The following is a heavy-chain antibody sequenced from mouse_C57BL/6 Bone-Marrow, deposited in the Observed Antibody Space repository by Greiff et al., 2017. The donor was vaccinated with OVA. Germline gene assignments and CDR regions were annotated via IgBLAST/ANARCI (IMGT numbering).Heavy chain of an antibody. CDR1: GYTFTDYE. CDR2: IDPENGGT. J-gene: IGHJ3*01. Sequence: QVQLQQSGAELVRPGASVTLSCKASGYTFTDYEMHWVKQTPVHGLEWIGAIDPENGGTAYNQKFKGKAILTADKSSSTAYMELRSLTSEDSAFYYCTREGKIYYGNTWFAYWGQGTLVTVSA. CDR3: TREGKIYYGNTWFAY. D-gene: IGHD2-1*01. V-gene: IGHV1-15*01.